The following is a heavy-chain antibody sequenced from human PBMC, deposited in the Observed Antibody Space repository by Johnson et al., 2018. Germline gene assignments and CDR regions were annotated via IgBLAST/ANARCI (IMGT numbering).Heavy chain of an antibody. J-gene: IGHJ1*01. CDR3: ARSLLDYYGARGYPNAGEFFHH. CDR2: IIPILDVT. D-gene: IGHD3-10*01. CDR1: GGTFSNYT. V-gene: IGHV1-69*09. Sequence: QVQLVESGAEVKKPGSSVKVSCKASGGTFSNYTLNWMRQTPGQGFEWVGRIIPILDVTNYAQRFRGRVTITADKSASTAYLELNSLRSEDAAVYYCARSLLDYYGARGYPNAGEFFHHWGQGTLVTVSS.